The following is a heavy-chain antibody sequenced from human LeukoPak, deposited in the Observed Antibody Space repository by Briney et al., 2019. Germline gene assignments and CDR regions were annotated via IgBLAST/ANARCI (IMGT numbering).Heavy chain of an antibody. CDR2: IYTSGTT. V-gene: IGHV3-53*01. CDR3: ARDKPGFLEGDMDV. D-gene: IGHD3-3*01. J-gene: IGHJ6*03. Sequence: GGSLRLSCAASGFIVSGHYMSWVRQAPGEGLEWVSLIYTSGTTTYAGSVKGRFTISRDPSKNTLFLQMNRLRVEDTAVYYCARDKPGFLEGDMDVWGIGTTVTVSS. CDR1: GFIVSGHY.